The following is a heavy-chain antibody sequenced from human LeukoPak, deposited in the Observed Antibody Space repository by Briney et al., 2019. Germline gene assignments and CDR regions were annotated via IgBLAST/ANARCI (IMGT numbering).Heavy chain of an antibody. V-gene: IGHV3-20*04. D-gene: IGHD4-17*01. Sequence: GGSLRLSCAASGFTFDDYGMSWVRQAPGKGLEWVSSINWNGGSTGYADSVKGRFTISRDNAKNSLYLQMNSLRAEDTAVYYCARDRTTNYYYGMDVWGQGTTVTVSS. CDR1: GFTFDDYG. CDR3: ARDRTTNYYYGMDV. J-gene: IGHJ6*02. CDR2: INWNGGST.